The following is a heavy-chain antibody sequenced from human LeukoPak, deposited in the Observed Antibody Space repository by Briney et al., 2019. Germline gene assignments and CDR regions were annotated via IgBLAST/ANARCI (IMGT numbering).Heavy chain of an antibody. Sequence: SETLSLTCAVSSGSISSNYYYWGWIRQPPGKGLEWIGSIYYSGSTYYNPSLKSRVTISVDTSKNQFSVKLTSVTAADTAVYYCASLYTSGWYSFDYWGQGTLVTVSS. CDR1: SGSISSNYYY. J-gene: IGHJ4*02. CDR2: IYYSGST. D-gene: IGHD6-19*01. CDR3: ASLYTSGWYSFDY. V-gene: IGHV4-39*07.